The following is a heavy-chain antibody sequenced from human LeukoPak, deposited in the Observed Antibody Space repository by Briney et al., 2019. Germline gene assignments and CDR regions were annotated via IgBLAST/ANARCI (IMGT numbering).Heavy chain of an antibody. D-gene: IGHD6-13*01. CDR2: IYHSGST. Sequence: SETLSLTCAVSGYSISSGYYWGWIRQPPGKGLEWIGSIYHSGSTYYNPSLKSRVTISVDTSKNQFSLKLSSVTAADTAVYYCAGHAAGPPRYYYYYYMDVWGKGTTVTVSS. CDR1: GYSISSGYY. J-gene: IGHJ6*03. V-gene: IGHV4-38-2*01. CDR3: AGHAAGPPRYYYYYYMDV.